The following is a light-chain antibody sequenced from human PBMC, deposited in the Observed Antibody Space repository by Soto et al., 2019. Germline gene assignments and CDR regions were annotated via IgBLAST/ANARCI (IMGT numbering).Light chain of an antibody. J-gene: IGKJ1*01. CDR1: QRISSNS. V-gene: IGKV3-20*01. CDR2: GAS. Sequence: GTLSXXHWAXQTLXXYXSQRISSNSLAWYQQKPGQAPRLLIYGASSLATGIPARFSGSGSGTDFTLTISRLEAEDFAVYYSPQYNGWRLPFGQGTK. CDR3: PQYNGWRLP.